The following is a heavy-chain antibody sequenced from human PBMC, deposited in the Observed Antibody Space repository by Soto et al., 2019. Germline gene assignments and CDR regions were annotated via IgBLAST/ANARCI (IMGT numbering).Heavy chain of an antibody. D-gene: IGHD3-10*01. CDR2: ISYDGSNK. Sequence: QVQLVESGGGVVQPGRSVRLSCAASGFTFTSYGMHWVRQAPGKGLEWVAVISYDGSNKYYADSVKGRFTISRDNSKNTLYLQMNSLRAEDTAVYYCAKVRSGSFDYWGQGTLVTVSS. CDR1: GFTFTSYG. J-gene: IGHJ4*02. CDR3: AKVRSGSFDY. V-gene: IGHV3-30*18.